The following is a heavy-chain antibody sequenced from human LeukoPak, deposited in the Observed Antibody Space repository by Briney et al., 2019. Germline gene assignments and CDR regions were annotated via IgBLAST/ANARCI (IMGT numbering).Heavy chain of an antibody. J-gene: IGHJ4*02. CDR1: GFTLSRYW. CDR2: IKQDESEK. CDR3: ARLRQLRRYFDY. Sequence: GGSLRLSCAASGFTLSRYWMSWVRQAPGEGPEWVANIKQDESEKYYVDSVKGRFTISRDNAKNSLYLQMNSLRAEDTAVYYCARLRQLRRYFDYWGQGTLVTVSS. D-gene: IGHD4-17*01. V-gene: IGHV3-7*01.